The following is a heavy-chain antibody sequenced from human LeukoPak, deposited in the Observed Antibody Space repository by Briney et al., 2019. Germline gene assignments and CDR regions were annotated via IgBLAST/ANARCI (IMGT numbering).Heavy chain of an antibody. J-gene: IGHJ4*02. V-gene: IGHV1-46*01. D-gene: IGHD3-22*01. Sequence: ASVKVSCKASGYTFTSYYMHWVRQAPGQGLECMGIINPSGGSTSYAQKFQGRVTMTRDTSTSTVYMELSSLRSEDTAVYYCARGPRVVYYDSSGYYYGPFDYWGQGTLVTVSS. CDR3: ARGPRVVYYDSSGYYYGPFDY. CDR1: GYTFTSYY. CDR2: INPSGGST.